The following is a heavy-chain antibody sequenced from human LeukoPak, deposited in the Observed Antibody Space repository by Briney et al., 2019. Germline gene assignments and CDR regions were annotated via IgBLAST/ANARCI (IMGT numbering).Heavy chain of an antibody. CDR3: ARVGYCSGGSCYFDY. V-gene: IGHV1-2*02. CDR1: GYTFTGYY. CDR2: INPNSGGT. J-gene: IGHJ4*02. Sequence: GASVKVSCKASGYTFTGYYMHWVRQAPGQGLEWMGWINPNSGGTNYAQKFQGRVTMTRDTSISTAYMELSRLRSDDTAVYYCARVGYCSGGSCYFDYWGQGTLVTVSS. D-gene: IGHD2-15*01.